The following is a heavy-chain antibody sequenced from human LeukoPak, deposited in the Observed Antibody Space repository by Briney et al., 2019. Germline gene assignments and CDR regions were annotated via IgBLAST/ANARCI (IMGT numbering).Heavy chain of an antibody. CDR1: GGSISSGGYC. Sequence: SQTLSLTCTVSGGSISSGGYCWTWIRHHPGKGLEWIGYIYYSGTTYYNPSLKSRVTISVDTSKNQFSLNLSSVTAADTAVYYCARGDYYGSGSFFDYWGQGTLVTVSS. CDR2: IYYSGTT. D-gene: IGHD3-10*01. CDR3: ARGDYYGSGSFFDY. J-gene: IGHJ4*02. V-gene: IGHV4-31*03.